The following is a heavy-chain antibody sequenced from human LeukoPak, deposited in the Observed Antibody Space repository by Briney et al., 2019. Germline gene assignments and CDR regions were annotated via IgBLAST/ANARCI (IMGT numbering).Heavy chain of an antibody. Sequence: PGGSLRLSCAASAFSLNAYNMNWVRQAPGKGLEWVSSISYTGTYIYYADSVKGRFTISRDNAQNSLYLQMNSLRAEDTAIYYCVRDRGTYRPIDYWGQGTLVTVSS. CDR2: ISYTGTYI. CDR1: AFSLNAYN. D-gene: IGHD1-26*01. V-gene: IGHV3-21*04. CDR3: VRDRGTYRPIDY. J-gene: IGHJ4*02.